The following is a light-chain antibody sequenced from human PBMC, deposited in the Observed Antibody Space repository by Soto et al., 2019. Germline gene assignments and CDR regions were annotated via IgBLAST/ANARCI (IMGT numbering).Light chain of an antibody. CDR2: GAS. J-gene: IGKJ4*01. CDR1: QGVSSSY. CDR3: KHYRTS. Sequence: EIVLTQSPGTLSLSPGESATLSCRASQGVSSSYLAWYQQKPGQPPRLLIYGASSRATGIPDRFSGSGSGTDFTLTITRLEPEDFAVYYCKHYRTSFGGGTKVEIK. V-gene: IGKV3-20*01.